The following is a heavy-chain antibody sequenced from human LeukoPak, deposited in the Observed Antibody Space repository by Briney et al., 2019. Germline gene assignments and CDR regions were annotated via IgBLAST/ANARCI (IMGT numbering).Heavy chain of an antibody. CDR1: GGSISSGDYY. CDR3: ARAIASSGSRLFDY. Sequence: TSQTLSLTCTVSGGSISSGDYYWSWIRQPPGKGLEWIGYIYYSGSTYYNPSLKSRVTISLDTSKNQFSLRLTSVTAADTAVYYCARAIASSGSRLFDYWGQGTLVTVPS. CDR2: IYYSGST. J-gene: IGHJ4*02. D-gene: IGHD3-10*01. V-gene: IGHV4-30-4*01.